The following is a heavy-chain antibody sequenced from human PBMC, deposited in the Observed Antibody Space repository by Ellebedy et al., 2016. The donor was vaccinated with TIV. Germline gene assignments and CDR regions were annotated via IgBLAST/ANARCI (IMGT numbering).Heavy chain of an antibody. CDR2: ISYSVSA. D-gene: IGHD2-8*01. CDR3: ASGGVYTYFFDY. CDR1: GGSIGSGGYY. J-gene: IGHJ4*02. V-gene: IGHV4-31*03. Sequence: MPSETLSLTCTVSGGSIGSGGYYWSWIRQHPGKGLEWIGYISYSVSAYYNPSLKSRVTISVDPSENHFSLELSSVTAADTAVYYCASGGVYTYFFDYWGQGTLVTVSS.